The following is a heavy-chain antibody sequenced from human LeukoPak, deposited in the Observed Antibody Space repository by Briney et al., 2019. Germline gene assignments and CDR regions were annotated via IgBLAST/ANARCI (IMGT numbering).Heavy chain of an antibody. CDR1: GFTVSSHY. CDR3: ARGGTYCGVDCYGTKY. J-gene: IGHJ4*02. V-gene: IGHV3-66*01. Sequence: GGSLRLSCAAYGFTVSSHYMSWVRQAPGKGLEWVSVIYSGGSTYYADSVKGRFTISRDNAKNSVYLQMNSLRAEDTAVYYCARGGTYCGVDCYGTKYWGQGTLVTVSS. D-gene: IGHD2-21*02. CDR2: IYSGGST.